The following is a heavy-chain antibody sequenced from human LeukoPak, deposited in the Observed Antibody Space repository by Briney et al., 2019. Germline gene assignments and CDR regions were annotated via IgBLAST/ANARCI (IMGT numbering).Heavy chain of an antibody. CDR3: ARIGHDYVWGSYRYYFDY. D-gene: IGHD3-16*02. Sequence: SETLSLTCTVSGGSISSYSWSWIRQPPGKGLEWIGYIDYSGSTNYNPSLRSRVTISVDTSKKQFSLKLSSVTAADTAVYYCARIGHDYVWGSYRYYFDYWGQGTLVTVSS. V-gene: IGHV4-59*01. CDR1: GGSISSYS. J-gene: IGHJ4*02. CDR2: IDYSGST.